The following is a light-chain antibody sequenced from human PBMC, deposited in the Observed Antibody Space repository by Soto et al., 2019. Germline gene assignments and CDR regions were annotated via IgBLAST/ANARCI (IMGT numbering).Light chain of an antibody. V-gene: IGLV2-14*01. CDR2: EVS. Sequence: QSVLTQPASVSGSPGQSITISCTGTSSDVGGYNYVSWYQQHPGKAPKLMIYEVSNRPSGVSNRFSGSKSGNTASLTISGLQAEDEADYYCSSYTSSSTHYVFGTGPKVTLL. J-gene: IGLJ1*01. CDR3: SSYTSSSTHYV. CDR1: SSDVGGYNY.